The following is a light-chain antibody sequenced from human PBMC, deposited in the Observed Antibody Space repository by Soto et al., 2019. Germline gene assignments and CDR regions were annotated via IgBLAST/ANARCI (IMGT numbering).Light chain of an antibody. J-gene: IGKJ1*01. V-gene: IGKV3-20*01. CDR1: QSINNNY. Sequence: EILLTQSPGTLSLSPGERATLSCRASQSINNNYLAWYQQKRGQAPRLLIYGASSRAHGIPDRFSGSGSGTDFTLTISRLEPEDFAVYYCQQYGGSPRTFGQGTKVEIK. CDR3: QQYGGSPRT. CDR2: GAS.